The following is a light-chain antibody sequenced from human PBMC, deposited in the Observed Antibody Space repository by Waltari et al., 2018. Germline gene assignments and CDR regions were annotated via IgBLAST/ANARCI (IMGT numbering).Light chain of an antibody. V-gene: IGKV1-33*01. Sequence: DIQRTQSLSSLSASVGERDTITCQASQDIINYLNWYQQKPGRAPKLLIYDTSNLETGVPSRFSGGGSGTDFTFTISSLQPEDIATYYCQQYGNLPLTFGGGTKVEI. CDR3: QQYGNLPLT. CDR2: DTS. CDR1: QDIINY. J-gene: IGKJ4*01.